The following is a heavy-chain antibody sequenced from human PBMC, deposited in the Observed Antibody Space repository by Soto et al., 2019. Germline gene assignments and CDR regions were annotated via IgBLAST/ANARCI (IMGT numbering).Heavy chain of an antibody. Sequence: QVQLVESGGGVVQPGRSLRLSCAASGFTFSSYAMHWVRQAPGKGLEWVAVISYDGSNKYYADSVKGRFTISRDNSKNTLYLQMNSRRAADTAVYYCARDYPADTVVTWELYYWCQGTMVTVSS. J-gene: IGHJ4*02. D-gene: IGHD2-15*01. V-gene: IGHV3-30-3*01. CDR3: ARDYPADTVVTWELYY. CDR2: ISYDGSNK. CDR1: GFTFSSYA.